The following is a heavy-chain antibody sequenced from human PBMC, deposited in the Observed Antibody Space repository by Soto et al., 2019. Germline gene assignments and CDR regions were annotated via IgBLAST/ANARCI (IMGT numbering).Heavy chain of an antibody. D-gene: IGHD2-21*02. CDR1: GYTFTGYY. CDR2: INPNSGGT. V-gene: IGHV1-2*02. Sequence: ASVKVSCKASGYTFTGYYIHWVRQAPGQGLEWMGWINPNSGGTNYAQKFQGRVTMTRDTSISTAYMELSRLRSDDTAVYYCARAGAYCGGDCYLPLYYYYYYGMDVWGQGTTVTVSS. J-gene: IGHJ6*02. CDR3: ARAGAYCGGDCYLPLYYYYYYGMDV.